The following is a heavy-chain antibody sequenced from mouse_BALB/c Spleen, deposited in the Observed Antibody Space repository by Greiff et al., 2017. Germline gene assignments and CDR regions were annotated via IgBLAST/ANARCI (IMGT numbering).Heavy chain of an antibody. CDR3: ARGGWEGYYFDY. CDR2: ILRGSGST. V-gene: IGHV1-9*01. D-gene: IGHD1-1*02. J-gene: IGHJ2*01. CDR1: GFTFSSYW. Sequence: VQLQQSGAELMKPGASVKISCTATGFTFSSYWIEWVKQRPGHGLEWIGEILRGSGSTNYNEKFKGQATFTEDTSSNTAYMQLSSLTSEDSAVYYCARGGWEGYYFDYWGQGTTLTVSS.